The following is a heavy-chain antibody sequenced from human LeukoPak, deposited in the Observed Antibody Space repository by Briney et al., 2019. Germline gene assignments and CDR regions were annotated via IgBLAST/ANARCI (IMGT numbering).Heavy chain of an antibody. CDR3: ARGYRYYFDY. D-gene: IGHD2-2*02. V-gene: IGHV4-59*01. CDR2: IYYSGST. J-gene: IGHJ4*02. Sequence: SETLSLTCTVSGVSISSYYWSWVRQPPGKGLEWVGYIYYSGSTNYNPSLNSRVTISVATSKNQFSLKLSSVTAADTAVYYCARGYRYYFDYWGQGTLVTVSS. CDR1: GVSISSYY.